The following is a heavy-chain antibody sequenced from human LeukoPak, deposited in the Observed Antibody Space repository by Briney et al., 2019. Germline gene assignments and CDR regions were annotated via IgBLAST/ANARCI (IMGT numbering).Heavy chain of an antibody. V-gene: IGHV4-59*01. Sequence: SETLSLTCTVSGGSISSYYWSWIRQPPGKGLEWIGYIYYSGSTNYNPSLKSRVTISVDTSKNQFSLKLSSVTAADTAVYYCARAQWRGGGDVWGQGTTVTVSS. D-gene: IGHD6-19*01. CDR2: IYYSGST. CDR3: ARAQWRGGGDV. CDR1: GGSISSYY. J-gene: IGHJ6*02.